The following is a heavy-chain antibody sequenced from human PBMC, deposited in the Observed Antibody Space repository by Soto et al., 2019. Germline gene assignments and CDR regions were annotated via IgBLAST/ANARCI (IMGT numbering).Heavy chain of an antibody. Sequence: SETLSLTCAVYGGSFSGYYWSWIRQPPGKGLEWIGEINHSGSTNYNPSLKSRVTISVDASKNQFSLKLSSVTAADTAVYYCAALIVVVPAAPYDGMDVWGQGTTVTVSS. V-gene: IGHV4-34*01. D-gene: IGHD2-2*01. CDR1: GGSFSGYY. CDR3: AALIVVVPAAPYDGMDV. CDR2: INHSGST. J-gene: IGHJ6*02.